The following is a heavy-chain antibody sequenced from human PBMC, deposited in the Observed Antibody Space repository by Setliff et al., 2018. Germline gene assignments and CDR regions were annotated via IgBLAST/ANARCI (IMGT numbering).Heavy chain of an antibody. CDR3: TTSPISSGWHSNFDYNMDV. V-gene: IGHV3-15*01. J-gene: IGHJ6*02. CDR2: IKRIADSGTT. CDR1: GLTFADAW. Sequence: GGSLRLSCTASGLTFADAWMNWVRQAPGKGLEWVGRIKRIADSGTTDHAAPVKGRFTVSRDDSISTLYLQMNSLKTEDTAVYYCTTSPISSGWHSNFDYNMDVWGQGTTVTVS. D-gene: IGHD6-19*01.